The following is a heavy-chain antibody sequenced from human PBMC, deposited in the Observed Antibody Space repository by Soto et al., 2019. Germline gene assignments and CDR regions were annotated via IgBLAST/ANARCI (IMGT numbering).Heavy chain of an antibody. J-gene: IGHJ4*02. Sequence: GGSLRLSCAASGFTFSDYYMSWIRQAPGKGLEWVSYISSSGSTIYYADSVKGRFTISRDNAKNSLYLQMNSLRAEDTAVYYCARAPSDYDFWSGYYNYWGQGTLVTVSS. CDR3: ARAPSDYDFWSGYYNY. CDR1: GFTFSDYY. V-gene: IGHV3-11*01. CDR2: ISSSGSTI. D-gene: IGHD3-3*01.